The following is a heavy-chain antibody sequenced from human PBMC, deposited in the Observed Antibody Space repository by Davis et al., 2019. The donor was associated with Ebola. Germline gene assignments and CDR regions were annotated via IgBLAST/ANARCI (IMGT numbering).Heavy chain of an antibody. CDR1: AFTRFSAYA. D-gene: IGHD3-3*01. CDR3: ATGYDFWSGFRTYLDS. V-gene: IGHV3-21*06. Sequence: GESLKISCEVSAFTRFSAYAMNWVRQAPGKGLEWVSATSSSNYYIYYADSVKGRFTISRDNAKTSVYLQMDSLRVDETAVYYCATGYDFWSGFRTYLDSWGQGTLVTVST. J-gene: IGHJ4*02. CDR2: TSSSNYYI.